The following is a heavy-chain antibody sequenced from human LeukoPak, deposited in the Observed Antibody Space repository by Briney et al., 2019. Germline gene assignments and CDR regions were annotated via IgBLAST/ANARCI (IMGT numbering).Heavy chain of an antibody. CDR3: ARVPHYYYYYMDV. CDR2: IYYSGST. CDR1: GGSISSSSYY. V-gene: IGHV4-39*07. J-gene: IGHJ6*03. Sequence: SETLSLTCTVSGGSISSSSYYWGWIRQPPGKGLEWIGSIYYSGSTYYNPSLKSRVTISVDTSKNQFSLKLSSVTAADTAVYYCARVPHYYYYYMDVWGKGTTVTVSS.